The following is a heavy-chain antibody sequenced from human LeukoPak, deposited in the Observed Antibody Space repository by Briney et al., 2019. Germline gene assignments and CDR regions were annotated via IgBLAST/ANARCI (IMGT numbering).Heavy chain of an antibody. CDR1: GFTFSSYA. J-gene: IGHJ4*02. V-gene: IGHV3-23*01. CDR3: AKVDRSGYYYFDY. D-gene: IGHD3-22*01. CDR2: ISGRGGST. Sequence: GGSLRLSCAAPGFTFSSYAMSWVRQAPGKGLEWVSAISGRGGSTYDADSVKGRFTISRDNSKTTLYLQMNSLRAEDTAVYYCAKVDRSGYYYFDYWGQGTLVTVSS.